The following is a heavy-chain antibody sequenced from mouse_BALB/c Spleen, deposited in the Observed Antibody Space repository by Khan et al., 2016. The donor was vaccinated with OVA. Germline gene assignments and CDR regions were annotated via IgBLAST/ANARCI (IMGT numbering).Heavy chain of an antibody. D-gene: IGHD1-1*02. Sequence: QIQLVQSGPELKKPGETVKISCKASGYTFTNYGMNWVKQAPGKGLKWMGWINTYTGEPTYADDFKGRFALSLETSDSTAYLQINNLKNEDTASYFCASGGYWYFDVWGAGTTVTVSS. V-gene: IGHV9-3-1*01. CDR3: ASGGYWYFDV. CDR2: INTYTGEP. CDR1: GYTFTNYG. J-gene: IGHJ1*01.